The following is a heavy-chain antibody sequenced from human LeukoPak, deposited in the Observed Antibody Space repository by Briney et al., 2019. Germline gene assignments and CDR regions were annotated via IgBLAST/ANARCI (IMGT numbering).Heavy chain of an antibody. CDR1: GFTSGDYV. Sequence: GGSLRLSCTASGFTSGDYVMSWVRQAPGKGLERVGFIRSKAYGGTTKNAASVKGRFTISRDDSRSIAYLQMSSLKTEDTAVYYCTRDLAFWGQGTLVIVSS. V-gene: IGHV3-49*04. CDR2: IRSKAYGGTT. CDR3: TRDLAF. J-gene: IGHJ4*02.